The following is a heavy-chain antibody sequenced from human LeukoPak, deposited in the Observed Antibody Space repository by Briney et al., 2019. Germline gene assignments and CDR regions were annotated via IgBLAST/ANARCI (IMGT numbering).Heavy chain of an antibody. D-gene: IGHD3-16*01. V-gene: IGHV1-24*01. CDR2: FDPEDGET. CDR3: ASADPRLYTIRYFEY. CDR1: GYNFNELS. J-gene: IGHJ4*02. Sequence: ASVKVSCKVSGYNFNELSMHWVRQAPGRGLEWMGGFDPEDGETIYAQKFQGRVTMTEDTSTDTAYMELSSLRSEDTAVYYCASADPRLYTIRYFEYWGQGTLVTVSP.